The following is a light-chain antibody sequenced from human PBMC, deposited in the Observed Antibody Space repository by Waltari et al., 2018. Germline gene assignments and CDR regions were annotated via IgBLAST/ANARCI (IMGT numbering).Light chain of an antibody. J-gene: IGLJ2*01. CDR3: RALDSSSNAGI. CDR1: NLVAQY. Sequence: SYQLTHPLSVSVSPGPPATITRSGDNLVAQYVCWYQPRPGHSPLLVIFQVIERPSGVSKRFSGSNSGQTATLTISGTQAIDEADYYCRALDSSSNAGIFGGGTMLIVL. V-gene: IGLV3-1*01. CDR2: QVI.